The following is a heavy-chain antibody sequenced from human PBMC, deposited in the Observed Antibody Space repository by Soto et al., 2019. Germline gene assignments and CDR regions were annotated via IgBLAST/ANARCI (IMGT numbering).Heavy chain of an antibody. CDR1: GFTFRSYS. V-gene: IGHV3-48*01. CDR2: ISTGSSSAI. Sequence: EVQLVESGGGLVQPGGPLRLSCAASGFTFRSYSMSWVRQAPGKGLEWVSYISTGSSSAIYYADSVRGRFTMSRDNAKSSLYLQMNSLRAEDTAVYYCARGTLDYWGQGTLVTVSS. J-gene: IGHJ4*02. CDR3: ARGTLDY.